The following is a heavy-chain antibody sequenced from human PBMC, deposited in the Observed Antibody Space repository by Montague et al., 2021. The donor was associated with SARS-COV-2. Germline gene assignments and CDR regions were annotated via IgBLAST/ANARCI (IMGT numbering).Heavy chain of an antibody. CDR3: AKGIAAAGIGFYYYYYGMDV. CDR1: GFTFGDYA. CDR2: ISWNSGSI. J-gene: IGHJ6*02. D-gene: IGHD6-13*01. Sequence: SLRLSCAASGFTFGDYAMHWVRQAPGKGLEWVSGISWNSGSIGYADSVKGRFTISRDNAKNSLYLQMNSLRAEDTALYYCAKGIAAAGIGFYYYYYGMDVWGQGTTVTVS. V-gene: IGHV3-9*01.